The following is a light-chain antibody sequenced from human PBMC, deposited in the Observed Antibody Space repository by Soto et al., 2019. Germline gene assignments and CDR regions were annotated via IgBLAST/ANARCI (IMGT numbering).Light chain of an antibody. CDR2: EVT. CDR1: SSDVGGYNY. CDR3: TSYAGSTTLLV. Sequence: QSALTQPASVSGSPGQSITISCIGTSSDVGGYNYVSWYQQHPDKAPKLIIYEVTNRPSGVSNRFSGSKSGNTASLTISGLQAEDGADYYCTSYAGSTTLLVFGTGTKLTVL. J-gene: IGLJ1*01. V-gene: IGLV2-14*01.